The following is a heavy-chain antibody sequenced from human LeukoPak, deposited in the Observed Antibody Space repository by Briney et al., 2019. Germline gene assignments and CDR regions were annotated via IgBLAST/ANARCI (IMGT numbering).Heavy chain of an antibody. J-gene: IGHJ3*02. Sequence: ASVKVSCKASGYTFTSYDINWVRQATGQGLEWMGWMNPNSGNTGYAQKFQGRVTMTRNTSISTAYMELSSLRSEDTAVYYCARDSPCSGGSCYSVISAFDIWGQGTMVTVSS. CDR2: MNPNSGNT. D-gene: IGHD2-15*01. CDR3: ARDSPCSGGSCYSVISAFDI. CDR1: GYTFTSYD. V-gene: IGHV1-8*01.